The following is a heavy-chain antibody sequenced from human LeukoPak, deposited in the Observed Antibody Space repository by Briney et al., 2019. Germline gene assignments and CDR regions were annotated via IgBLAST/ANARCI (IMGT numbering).Heavy chain of an antibody. D-gene: IGHD4-23*01. CDR1: GGSFSAYY. V-gene: IGHV4-34*01. J-gene: IGHJ4*02. CDR2: INHSGST. CDR3: ARPGQYGGRFDY. Sequence: SETLSLTCAVYGGSFSAYYWSWIRQPPGKGLEWIGDINHSGSTNYNPSLKSRVTISVDTSKNQFSLKLSSVTAADTAVYYCARPGQYGGRFDYWGQGTLVTVSS.